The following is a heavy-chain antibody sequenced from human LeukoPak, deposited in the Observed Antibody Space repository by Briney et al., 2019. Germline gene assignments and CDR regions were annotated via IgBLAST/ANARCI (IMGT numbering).Heavy chain of an antibody. CDR1: GFTFSSYS. CDR3: ASTLSPTKYCSGGSCYSGRDY. CDR2: ISSSSSYI. Sequence: PGGSLRLSCAASGFTFSSYSMNWVRQAPGKGLEWVSSISSSSSYIYYADSVKGRFTISRDNDKNSLYLQMNSLRAEDTAVYYCASTLSPTKYCSGGSCYSGRDYWGQGTLVTVSS. V-gene: IGHV3-21*01. D-gene: IGHD2-15*01. J-gene: IGHJ4*02.